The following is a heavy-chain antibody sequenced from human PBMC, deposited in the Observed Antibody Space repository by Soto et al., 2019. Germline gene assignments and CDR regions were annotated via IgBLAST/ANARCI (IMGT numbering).Heavy chain of an antibody. V-gene: IGHV4-31*03. D-gene: IGHD3-10*01. Sequence: PSETLSLTCTVSGGSISSGGYYWSWIRQHPGKGLEWIGYIYYSGSTYYNPSLKSRVTISVDTSKNQFSLKLSSVTAADTAVYYCARVPLLWFGDKSAYMDVWGKGTTVTVFS. J-gene: IGHJ6*03. CDR2: IYYSGST. CDR3: ARVPLLWFGDKSAYMDV. CDR1: GGSISSGGYY.